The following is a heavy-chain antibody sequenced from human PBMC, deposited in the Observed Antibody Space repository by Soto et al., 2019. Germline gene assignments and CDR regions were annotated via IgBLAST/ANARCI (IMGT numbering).Heavy chain of an antibody. CDR1: GGSISSYY. V-gene: IGHV4-59*01. Sequence: PFEPLSLTCTVAGGSISSYYLSWIRKPPGKGLEWIGYIYYSGSTNYNPSLKSRVTISVDTSKNQFSLKLSSVTAADTAVYYCARAYGDYVFDYWGQGTLVTVSS. CDR2: IYYSGST. D-gene: IGHD4-17*01. J-gene: IGHJ4*02. CDR3: ARAYGDYVFDY.